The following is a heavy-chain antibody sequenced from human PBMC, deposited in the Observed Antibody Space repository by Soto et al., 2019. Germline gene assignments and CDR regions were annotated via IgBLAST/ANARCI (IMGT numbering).Heavy chain of an antibody. D-gene: IGHD1-26*01. CDR3: ARSFLDEYSSSGRPAYNGMDV. CDR2: MNPNSGNT. Sequence: ASVKVSCKASGYTFTSYDINWVRQATGQGLEWMGWMNPNSGNTGYAQKFQGRVTMTRNTTISTAYMELSTLIPDDTAVYYCARSFLDEYSSSGRPAYNGMDVWGQGTTVTVSS. CDR1: GYTFTSYD. V-gene: IGHV1-8*01. J-gene: IGHJ6*02.